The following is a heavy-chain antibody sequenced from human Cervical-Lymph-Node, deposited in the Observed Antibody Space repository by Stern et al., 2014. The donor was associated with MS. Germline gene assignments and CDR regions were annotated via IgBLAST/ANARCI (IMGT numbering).Heavy chain of an antibody. CDR2: ISYDGSNT. CDR1: GFTFSSYG. V-gene: IGHV3-30*18. D-gene: IGHD3-22*01. CDR3: AKVVYDSSGYYNIDY. Sequence: VQLVESGGGVVQPGRSLRLSCAASGFTFSSYGMHWVRQAPGKGLEWVAVISYDGSNTYYADSVKGRFTISRDNSKNTLYLQMNSLRAEDTAVYYCAKVVYDSSGYYNIDYWGQGTLVTVSS. J-gene: IGHJ4*02.